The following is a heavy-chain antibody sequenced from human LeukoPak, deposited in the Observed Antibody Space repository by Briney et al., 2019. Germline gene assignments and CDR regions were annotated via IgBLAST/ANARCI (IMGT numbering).Heavy chain of an antibody. J-gene: IGHJ4*02. Sequence: SETLSLTCTVSGGSIGSYYWSWIRHPPGKGLEWIGYIYYSGSTNYNPSLKSRVTISVDTSKNQFSLKLSSVTAADTAVYYCARDYYGDFYFDYWGQGTLVTVSS. CDR3: ARDYYGDFYFDY. CDR2: IYYSGST. D-gene: IGHD4-17*01. CDR1: GGSIGSYY. V-gene: IGHV4-59*01.